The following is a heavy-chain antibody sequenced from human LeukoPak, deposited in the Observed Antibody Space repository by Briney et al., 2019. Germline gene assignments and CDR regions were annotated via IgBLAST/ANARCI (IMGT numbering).Heavy chain of an antibody. Sequence: PSETLSLTCAVSGDSLSSSSRYSWSWIRQPPGKGLEWIGYIYHGGSTHYNPSLKSPLTISVDRSKNQFSLNLNSATAADTAVYYCARAAYSSSWYARLTSYYYYGMDVWGQGTTVTVSS. CDR3: ARAAYSSSWYARLTSYYYYGMDV. V-gene: IGHV4-30-2*01. D-gene: IGHD6-13*01. CDR2: IYHGGST. CDR1: GDSLSSSSRYS. J-gene: IGHJ6*02.